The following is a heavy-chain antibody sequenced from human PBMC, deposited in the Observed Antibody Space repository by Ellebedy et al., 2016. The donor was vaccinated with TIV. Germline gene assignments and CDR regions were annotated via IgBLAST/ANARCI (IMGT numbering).Heavy chain of an antibody. J-gene: IGHJ4*02. CDR3: AKGSSSGFNYDRVGFEY. D-gene: IGHD3-22*01. V-gene: IGHV3-23*01. CDR2: ISGAGDNT. CDR1: GFTFSSFA. Sequence: GESLKISCAASGFTFSSFAMHWVRQAPGKGLEWLSVISGAGDNTYNADSVKGRFTITRDNSKNTLFLQMKRLRDEDTAVYYCAKGSSSGFNYDRVGFEYWGQGTLVTVSS.